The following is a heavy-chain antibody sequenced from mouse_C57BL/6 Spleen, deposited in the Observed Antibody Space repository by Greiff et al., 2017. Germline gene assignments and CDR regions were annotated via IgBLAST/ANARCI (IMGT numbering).Heavy chain of an antibody. V-gene: IGHV1-80*01. CDR3: ARGETTVVAPYYAMDY. CDR2: IYPGDGDT. J-gene: IGHJ4*01. CDR1: GYAFSSYW. Sequence: QVQLQQSGAELVKPGASVKISCKASGYAFSSYWMNWVKQRPGKGLEWIGQIYPGDGDTNYNGKFKGKATLTADKSSSTAYMQLSSLTSEDSAVYFGARGETTVVAPYYAMDYWGQGTSVTVSS. D-gene: IGHD1-1*01.